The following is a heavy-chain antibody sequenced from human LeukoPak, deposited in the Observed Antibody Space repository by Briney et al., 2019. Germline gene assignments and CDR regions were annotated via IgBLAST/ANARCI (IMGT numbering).Heavy chain of an antibody. Sequence: PSETLSLTCSVSGGSISNNSYYWGWIRQPPGKGLEWIGSICYSGRTYYNPSLKSRATISVDTSKNHFSLKLSSMIAADTAFYYCARHVAAGPGADAFDIWGQGTIVTVSS. CDR2: ICYSGRT. CDR3: ARHVAAGPGADAFDI. CDR1: GGSISNNSYY. D-gene: IGHD6-13*01. J-gene: IGHJ3*02. V-gene: IGHV4-39*01.